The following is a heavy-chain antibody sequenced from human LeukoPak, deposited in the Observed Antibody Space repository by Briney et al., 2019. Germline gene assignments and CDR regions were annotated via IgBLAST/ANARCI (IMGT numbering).Heavy chain of an antibody. D-gene: IGHD6-19*01. CDR1: GFTFDDYG. CDR2: IKQDGSEK. CDR3: ARVMYSSGWSFDY. V-gene: IGHV3-7*01. J-gene: IGHJ4*02. Sequence: GRSLRLSCAASGFTFDDYGMSWVRQAPGKGLEGVANIKQDGSEKYYMYSVKGRFTISRDNAKNSLYLQMNSLRAEDTAVYYCARVMYSSGWSFDYWGKGTLVTVSS.